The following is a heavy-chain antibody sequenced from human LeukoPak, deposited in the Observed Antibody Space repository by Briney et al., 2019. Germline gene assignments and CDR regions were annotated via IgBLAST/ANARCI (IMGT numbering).Heavy chain of an antibody. CDR3: ARPRYSSGWYYFDC. CDR2: IYYSGST. J-gene: IGHJ4*02. CDR1: GGSISSSSYY. Sequence: PSETLSLTCTLSGGSISSSSYYWGWIRQPPGKGLEWIGSIYYSGSTYYNPSLKSRVTISVDTSKHQCSLKLSSVTAADTAVYDCARPRYSSGWYYFDCWGQGTLVTVSS. D-gene: IGHD6-19*01. V-gene: IGHV4-39*01.